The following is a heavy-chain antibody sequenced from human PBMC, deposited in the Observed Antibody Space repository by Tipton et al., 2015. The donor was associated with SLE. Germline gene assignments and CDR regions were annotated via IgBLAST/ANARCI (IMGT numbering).Heavy chain of an antibody. D-gene: IGHD6-19*01. J-gene: IGHJ3*02. Sequence: TLSLTCTVSGGSISSGGFYWSWIRQHPGKGLEWIGYIYYSGSTNYNPSLKSRVTISVDTSKNQFSLKLSSVTAADMAVYYCARVGSGWYTSAFDIWGQGTMVTVSS. CDR3: ARVGSGWYTSAFDI. V-gene: IGHV4-61*08. CDR2: IYYSGST. CDR1: GGSISSGGFY.